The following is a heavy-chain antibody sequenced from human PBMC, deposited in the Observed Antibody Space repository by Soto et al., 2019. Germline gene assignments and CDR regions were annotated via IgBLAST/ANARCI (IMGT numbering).Heavy chain of an antibody. CDR3: ARGGIYGSGRYYRGMDV. J-gene: IGHJ6*02. CDR2: TYYRSKWYN. V-gene: IGHV6-1*01. CDR1: GDSVSSNSAA. Sequence: SPTLSLTCAISGDSVSSNSAAWNWIRQSPSRGLEWLGRTYYRSKWYNDYAVSVKSRITINPDTSKNQFSLQLNSVTPEDTAVYYCARGGIYGSGRYYRGMDVWGPGTTVTV. D-gene: IGHD3-10*01.